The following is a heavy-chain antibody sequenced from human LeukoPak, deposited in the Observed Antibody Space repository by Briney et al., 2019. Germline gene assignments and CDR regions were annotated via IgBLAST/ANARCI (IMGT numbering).Heavy chain of an antibody. CDR2: TNFNGGRT. Sequence: GGSLRLPCAASGFDFSSHGMNWVRQAPGKGLEWVSTTNFNGGRTYYADSVKGRFSVSRDNSKNTLYLQMNSLRVEDTAVYYCAKGGRGSWAGNTGDWGQGTLVSVSS. V-gene: IGHV3-23*01. J-gene: IGHJ4*02. D-gene: IGHD3-10*01. CDR3: AKGGRGSWAGNTGD. CDR1: GFDFSSHG.